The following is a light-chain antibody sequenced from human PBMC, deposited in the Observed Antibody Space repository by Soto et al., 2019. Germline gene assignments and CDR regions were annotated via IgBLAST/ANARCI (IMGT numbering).Light chain of an antibody. CDR2: GAS. V-gene: IGKV3-20*01. Sequence: EIVLTRSPGTLSLSPGERATLSCRASQSVSSSYLAWYQQKPGQAPRLLIYGASSRATGIPDRFSGSGSGTDFTLTISRLEPEDFAVYYCQQYGSSPLFFGPGTKVDIK. CDR3: QQYGSSPLF. J-gene: IGKJ3*01. CDR1: QSVSSSY.